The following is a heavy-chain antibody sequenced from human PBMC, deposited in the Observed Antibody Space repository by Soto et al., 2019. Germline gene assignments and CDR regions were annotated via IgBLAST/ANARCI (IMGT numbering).Heavy chain of an antibody. J-gene: IGHJ5*02. D-gene: IGHD5-18*01. CDR1: GFTFSIYA. CDR2: ISGSGGST. V-gene: IGHV3-23*01. CDR3: AKDQRTTAMAPGWFDP. Sequence: GGSLRLSCAASGFTFSIYAMSLVLQAQGKGLEWVSAISGSGGSTYYADSVKGRFTISRDNSKNTVYLQMNSLRAEDTAVYYCAKDQRTTAMAPGWFDPWGQGTLVTVSS.